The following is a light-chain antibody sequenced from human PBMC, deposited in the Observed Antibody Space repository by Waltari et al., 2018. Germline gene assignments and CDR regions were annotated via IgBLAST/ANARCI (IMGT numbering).Light chain of an antibody. Sequence: EIVLTQSPGTLSLSPGERATLPCRASQSVSSTYFAWYQQKPGQAPRLLIYGASSRANGFPDRFTGSGSGTDFTLTIGRLEPEDFAVYFCHHYGTSPPTFGGGTKVEI. CDR1: QSVSSTY. CDR2: GAS. CDR3: HHYGTSPPT. J-gene: IGKJ4*01. V-gene: IGKV3-20*01.